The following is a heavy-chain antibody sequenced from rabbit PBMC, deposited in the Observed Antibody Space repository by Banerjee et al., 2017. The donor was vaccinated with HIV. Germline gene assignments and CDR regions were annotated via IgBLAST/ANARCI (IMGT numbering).Heavy chain of an antibody. CDR1: GSDISNYG. V-gene: IGHV1S7*01. CDR3: VSYDDYGDRNL. J-gene: IGHJ4*01. CDR2: IDPVFGSI. Sequence: QSLEESGGGLVQPGGSLKLSCKASGSDISNYGVSWVRQAPGKGLEWIGYIDPVFGSIHYASWVNGRFTISDHNAQNTLYLQLNSLTAADTATYFCVSYDDYGDRNLWGPGTLVTVS. D-gene: IGHD2-1*01.